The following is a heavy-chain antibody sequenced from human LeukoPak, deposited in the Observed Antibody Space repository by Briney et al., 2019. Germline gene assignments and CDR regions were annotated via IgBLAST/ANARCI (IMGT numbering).Heavy chain of an antibody. CDR2: INPNSGGT. CDR3: ARGGSSSWYSISHYYYYGMDV. V-gene: IGHV1-2*04. D-gene: IGHD6-13*01. CDR1: GYTFTGYY. J-gene: IGHJ6*02. Sequence: ASVKVSCKASGYTFTGYYMHWVRQAPGQGLEWMGWINPNSGGTNYAQKFQGWVTMTRDTSISTAYMELSRLRSDGTAVYYCARGGSSSWYSISHYYYYGMDVWGQGTTVTVSS.